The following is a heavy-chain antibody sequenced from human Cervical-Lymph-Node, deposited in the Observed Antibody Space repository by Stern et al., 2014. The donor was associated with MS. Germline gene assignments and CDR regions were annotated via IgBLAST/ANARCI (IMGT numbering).Heavy chain of an antibody. J-gene: IGHJ4*02. CDR3: AVLSVDADFDY. Sequence: QLVQSGAEVKKPWASVKVSCTASGYTFTDYAISWVRQAPGQGLEWMAWISSYNGDPNYAQEVQGRVSLTTDTATSTAYMELRSLRSDDTAVYYCAVLSVDADFDYWGQGTLVTVSS. D-gene: IGHD5-18*01. CDR1: GYTFTDYA. CDR2: ISSYNGDP. V-gene: IGHV1-18*01.